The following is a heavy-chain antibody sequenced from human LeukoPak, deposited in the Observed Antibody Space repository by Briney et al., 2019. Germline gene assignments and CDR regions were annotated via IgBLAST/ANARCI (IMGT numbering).Heavy chain of an antibody. CDR2: ISAYNDNT. Sequence: GASVKVSCKASGYTFTSYGINWVRQAPGQGLEWMGWISAYNDNTNYAQKLQDRITMTTDASTSTAYMELRSLRSDDTAVYYCARPFLDLYYFDYWGQGTLVIVSS. CDR1: GYTFTSYG. J-gene: IGHJ4*02. V-gene: IGHV1-18*01. CDR3: ARPFLDLYYFDY. D-gene: IGHD1-7*01.